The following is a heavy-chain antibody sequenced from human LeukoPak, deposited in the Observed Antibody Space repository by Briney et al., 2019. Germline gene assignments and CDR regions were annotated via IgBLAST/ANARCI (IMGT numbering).Heavy chain of an antibody. D-gene: IGHD3-10*01. V-gene: IGHV4-4*02. CDR2: IYYSGST. CDR3: ARASGFGELLLDAFDI. J-gene: IGHJ3*02. CDR1: GGSISSSYW. Sequence: SETLSLTCAVSGGSISSSYWWSWVRQPPGKGLEWIGYIYYSGSTNYNPSLKSRVTISVDTSKNQFSLKLSSVTAADTAVYYCARASGFGELLLDAFDIWGQGTMVTVSS.